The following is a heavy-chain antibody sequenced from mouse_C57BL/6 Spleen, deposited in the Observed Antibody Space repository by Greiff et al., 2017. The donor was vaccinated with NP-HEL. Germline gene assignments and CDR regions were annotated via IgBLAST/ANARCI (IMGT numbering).Heavy chain of an antibody. V-gene: IGHV1-69*01. J-gene: IGHJ2*01. CDR3: ARSRFDY. CDR2: IDPSDSYT. Sequence: VQLQESGAELVMPGASVKLSCKASGYTFTSYWMHWVKQRPGQGLEWIGEIDPSDSYTNYNQKFKGKSTLTVDKSSSTAYMQLSSLTSEDSAVYYCARSRFDYWGQGTTLTVSS. CDR1: GYTFTSYW.